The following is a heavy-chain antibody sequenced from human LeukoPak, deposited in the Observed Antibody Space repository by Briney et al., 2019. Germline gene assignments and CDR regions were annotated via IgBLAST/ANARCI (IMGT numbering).Heavy chain of an antibody. CDR3: ARVIVGGGWYRGPSSFDC. V-gene: IGHV3-7*01. J-gene: IGHJ4*02. CDR2: IMQDGSEK. D-gene: IGHD6-19*01. Sequence: GGSLRLSCAASGFTFSSYAMHWVRQAPGKGLEWVANIMQDGSEKHYVDPVKGRFTISRDNAKNSLYLQMNNLRADDTAVYYCARVIVGGGWYRGPSSFDCWGQGTLVTVSS. CDR1: GFTFSSYA.